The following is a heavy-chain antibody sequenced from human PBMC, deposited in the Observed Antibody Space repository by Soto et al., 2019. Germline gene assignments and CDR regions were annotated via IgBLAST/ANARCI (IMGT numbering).Heavy chain of an antibody. Sequence: ASVKVSCKASGYTFSGHYMHWIRQAPGQGPEWLGWINANSGDTDRAPKFQDRLTMTRETSISTAYMELSRLRSDDTAVYYCARGGALDGTSPPFNHWGQGTLVTVSS. CDR1: GYTFSGHY. CDR2: INANSGDT. J-gene: IGHJ4*02. D-gene: IGHD6-19*01. V-gene: IGHV1-2*02. CDR3: ARGGALDGTSPPFNH.